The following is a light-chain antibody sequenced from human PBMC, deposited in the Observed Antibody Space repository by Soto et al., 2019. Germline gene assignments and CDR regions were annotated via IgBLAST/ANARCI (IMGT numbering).Light chain of an antibody. CDR3: QQYNNWPDMYT. Sequence: EIVMTQSPATLSVSPGERATLSCRASQSVSSNLAWYQQKPGQAPRLLIYGASTRATGIPARFSGSGSGTEFPLTISSLQSEDFAVYSCQQYNNWPDMYTFGQGTKLEIK. CDR2: GAS. J-gene: IGKJ2*01. CDR1: QSVSSN. V-gene: IGKV3-15*01.